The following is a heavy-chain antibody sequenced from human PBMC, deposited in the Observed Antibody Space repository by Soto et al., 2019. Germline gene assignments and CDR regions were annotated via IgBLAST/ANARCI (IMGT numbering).Heavy chain of an antibody. CDR3: AKLYDSSGRVDYYYGMDV. CDR2: ISGSGGST. Sequence: GGSLRLSCAASGFTFSSYAMSWVRQAPGKGLEWVSAISGSGGSTYYADSVKGRFTISRDNSKNTLYLQMNSLRAEDTAVYYCAKLYDSSGRVDYYYGMDVWGQGTTVTV. CDR1: GFTFSSYA. J-gene: IGHJ6*02. D-gene: IGHD3-22*01. V-gene: IGHV3-23*01.